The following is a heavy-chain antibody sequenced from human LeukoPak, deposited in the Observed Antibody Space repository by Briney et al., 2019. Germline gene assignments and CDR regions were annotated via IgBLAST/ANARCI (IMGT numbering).Heavy chain of an antibody. J-gene: IGHJ3*02. Sequence: GGSLRLSCAASGFTFSSYAMHWVRQAPGKGLEWVAVISYDGSNEYYADSVKGRFTISRDNSKNTLYLQMNSLRAEDTAVYYCARDPWGTIWGQGTKVTVSS. CDR2: ISYDGSNE. CDR1: GFTFSSYA. D-gene: IGHD3-16*01. V-gene: IGHV3-30-3*01. CDR3: ARDPWGTI.